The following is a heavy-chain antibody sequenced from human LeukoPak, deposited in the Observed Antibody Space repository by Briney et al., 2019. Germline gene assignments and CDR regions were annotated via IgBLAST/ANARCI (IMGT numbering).Heavy chain of an antibody. V-gene: IGHV4-34*01. J-gene: IGHJ6*03. CDR3: ARDKGGNSGVEYYYYMDV. CDR2: INHSGST. CDR1: GGSFSGYY. D-gene: IGHD4-23*01. Sequence: PSETLSLTCAVSGGSFSGYYWNWIRQSPGKGLEWIGEINHSGSTNYNPSLKSRVTISVDTSKNQFSLKLSSVTAADTAVYYCARDKGGNSGVEYYYYMDVWGKGTTVTVSS.